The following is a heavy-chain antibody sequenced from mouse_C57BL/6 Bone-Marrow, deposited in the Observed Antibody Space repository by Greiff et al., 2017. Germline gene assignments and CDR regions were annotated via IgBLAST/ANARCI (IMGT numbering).Heavy chain of an antibody. D-gene: IGHD4-1*01. CDR1: EYEFPSHD. Sequence: EVQGVESGGGLVQPGESLKLSCESNEYEFPSHDMSWVRKTPEKRLELVAAINSDGGSTYYPDTMERRFIISRDNTKKTRYLQMSSLRAEDTALYYGARQRNWDGAMDYWGQGTSVTVSS. V-gene: IGHV5-2*01. J-gene: IGHJ4*01. CDR3: ARQRNWDGAMDY. CDR2: INSDGGST.